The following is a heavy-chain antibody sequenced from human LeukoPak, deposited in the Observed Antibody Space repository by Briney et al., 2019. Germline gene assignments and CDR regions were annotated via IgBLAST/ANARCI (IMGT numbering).Heavy chain of an antibody. CDR3: AISKTNIAVAGT. J-gene: IGHJ5*02. D-gene: IGHD6-19*01. V-gene: IGHV4-39*01. CDR1: GGSISSSSYY. Sequence: PSETLSLTCTVSGGSISSSSYYWGWIRQPPGKGLEWIGSIYYSGSTYYNPSLKSRVTISVDTSKNQFSLKLSSVTAADTAVYYCAISKTNIAVAGTWGQGTLVTVSS. CDR2: IYYSGST.